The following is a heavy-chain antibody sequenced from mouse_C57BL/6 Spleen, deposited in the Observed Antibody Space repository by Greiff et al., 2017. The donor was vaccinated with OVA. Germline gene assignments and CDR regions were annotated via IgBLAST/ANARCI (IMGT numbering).Heavy chain of an antibody. Sequence: LQQPGAELVRPGSSVKLSCKASGYTFTSYWMHWVKQRPIQGLEWIGNIDPSDSETHYNQKFKDKATLTVDKSSSTAYMQLSSLTSEDSAVYYCARETTGSSYVCDYWGQGTTLTVSS. J-gene: IGHJ2*01. V-gene: IGHV1-52*01. CDR3: ARETTGSSYVCDY. CDR1: GYTFTSYW. D-gene: IGHD1-1*01. CDR2: IDPSDSET.